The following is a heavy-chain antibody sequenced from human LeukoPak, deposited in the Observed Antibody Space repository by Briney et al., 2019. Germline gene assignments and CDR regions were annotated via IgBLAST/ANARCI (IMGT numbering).Heavy chain of an antibody. CDR1: GFTFSTFP. Sequence: GGSLRLSCAASGFTFSTFPMHWVRQAPGKGLEWVALIQDDGATTNYADSVRGRFTISRDNSKSTVYLQMKSLKPDDTAVYYCATQSITLVVVISPFDYWGQGTLVTVSS. J-gene: IGHJ4*02. D-gene: IGHD3-22*01. CDR3: ATQSITLVVVISPFDY. CDR2: IQDDGATT. V-gene: IGHV3-30*02.